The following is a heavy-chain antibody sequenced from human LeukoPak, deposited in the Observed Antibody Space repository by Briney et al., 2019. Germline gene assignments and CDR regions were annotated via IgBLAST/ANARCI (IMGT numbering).Heavy chain of an antibody. CDR2: IRFDGSNK. CDR1: GFTFSSYG. D-gene: IGHD6-19*01. Sequence: GGSLRLSCAASGFTFSSYGIHWVRQAPGKGLEWVAFIRFDGSNKYYADSVKGRFTVSRDNSKNTLYLQMNSLRGEDTAVYYCAKDRVTSSEGADYYFDYWGQGTLVTVSS. J-gene: IGHJ4*02. V-gene: IGHV3-30*02. CDR3: AKDRVTSSEGADYYFDY.